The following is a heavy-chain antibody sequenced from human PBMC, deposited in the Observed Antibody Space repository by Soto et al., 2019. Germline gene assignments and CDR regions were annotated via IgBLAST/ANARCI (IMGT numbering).Heavy chain of an antibody. Sequence: SSYAISWVRQAPGQGLEWMGGIIPIFGTANYAQKFQGRVTITADESTSTAYMELSSLRSEDTAVYYCARDLARYCSGGSCLYDAFDIWGQGTMVTVSS. CDR1: SSYA. CDR3: ARDLARYCSGGSCLYDAFDI. D-gene: IGHD2-15*01. CDR2: IIPIFGTA. J-gene: IGHJ3*02. V-gene: IGHV1-69*01.